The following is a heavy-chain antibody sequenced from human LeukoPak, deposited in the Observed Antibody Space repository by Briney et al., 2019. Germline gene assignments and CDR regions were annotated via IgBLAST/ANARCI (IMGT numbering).Heavy chain of an antibody. D-gene: IGHD3-16*01. CDR1: GFTFSSYS. V-gene: IGHV3-21*01. J-gene: IGHJ6*03. CDR3: ARDVVVGGGSWSYYYYMDV. CDR2: ISSSSSYI. Sequence: PGGSLRLSCAASGFTFSSYSMNWVRQAPGKGLEWVSSISSSSSYIYYADSVKGRFTISRDNAKNSLYLQMNSLRAEDTAVYYCARDVVVGGGSWSYYYYMDVWGKGTTVTISS.